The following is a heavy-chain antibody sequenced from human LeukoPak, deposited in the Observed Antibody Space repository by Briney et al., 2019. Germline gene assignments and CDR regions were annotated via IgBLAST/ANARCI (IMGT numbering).Heavy chain of an antibody. CDR1: GYSISSGYY. Sequence: PSETLSLTCRVSGYSISSGYYWGWIRQAPGKGLEWIGYIYYSGSTNYNPSLKSRVTISVDTSKNQFSLKLSSVTAADTAVYYCATRHSSSFGSFDYWGQGTLVTVSS. J-gene: IGHJ4*02. CDR3: ATRHSSSFGSFDY. D-gene: IGHD6-13*01. V-gene: IGHV4-61*01. CDR2: IYYSGST.